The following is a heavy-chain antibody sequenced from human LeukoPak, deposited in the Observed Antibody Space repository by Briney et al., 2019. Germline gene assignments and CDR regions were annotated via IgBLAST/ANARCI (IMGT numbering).Heavy chain of an antibody. V-gene: IGHV3-74*01. CDR2: IKSDGTIT. CDR1: GFIFRNYA. D-gene: IGHD6-19*01. CDR3: ARGNSGSNFDS. Sequence: QPGGSLRLSCAASGFIFRNYAMRWVRQAPGKGLVWVSRIKSDGTITSYADPVKGRFTISRDNARNTLYLHMNSLRAEDAAVYYCARGNSGSNFDSWGQGSLVTVSS. J-gene: IGHJ4*02.